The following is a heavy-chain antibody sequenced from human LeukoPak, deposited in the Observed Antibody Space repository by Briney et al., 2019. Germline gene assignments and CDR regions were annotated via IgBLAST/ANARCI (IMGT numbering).Heavy chain of an antibody. CDR2: IYPGGSET. CDR1: GYSFSTYW. D-gene: IGHD5-24*01. CDR3: ARASRDGYNQNFDH. V-gene: IGHV5-51*01. Sequence: GESLKISCKGLGYSFSTYWNAWVRQRRGKGLEWMGIIYPGGSETRYDPSFQGQVTISADTSTSTAYLQWSSLRASDTAMYYCARASRDGYNQNFDHWGQGTQVTVSS. J-gene: IGHJ4*02.